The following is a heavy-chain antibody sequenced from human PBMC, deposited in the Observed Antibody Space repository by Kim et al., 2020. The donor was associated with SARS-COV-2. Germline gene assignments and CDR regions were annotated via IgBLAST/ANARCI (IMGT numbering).Heavy chain of an antibody. CDR3: TTVGRRKPRYGSGSLPFDGNV. J-gene: IGHJ6*02. D-gene: IGHD3-10*01. CDR2: IKSKTDGGTT. V-gene: IGHV3-15*01. Sequence: GGSLRLSCAASGFTFSNAWMSWVRQAPGKGLEWVGRIKSKTDGGTTDYAAPVKGRFTISRDDSKNTLYLQMNSLKTEDTAVYYCTTVGRRKPRYGSGSLPFDGNVWGQGTTVTVSS. CDR1: GFTFSNAW.